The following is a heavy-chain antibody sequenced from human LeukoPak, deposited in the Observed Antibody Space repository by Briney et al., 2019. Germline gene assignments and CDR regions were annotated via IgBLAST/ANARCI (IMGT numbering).Heavy chain of an antibody. D-gene: IGHD3-10*01. J-gene: IGHJ4*02. CDR2: LYAAGNT. CDR3: AREIVRGVPGW. CDR1: GYSISSGYH. V-gene: IGHV4-38-2*02. Sequence: SETLSLTCGVSGYSISSGYHWGWTRQTPGKGLEWIGSLYAAGNTYYSPSLKSRVTISLDKSKNLFSLDLRSVTAADTAVYYCAREIVRGVPGWWGQGTLVTVSS.